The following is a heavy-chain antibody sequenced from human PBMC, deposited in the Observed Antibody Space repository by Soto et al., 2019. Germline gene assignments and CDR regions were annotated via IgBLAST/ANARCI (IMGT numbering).Heavy chain of an antibody. V-gene: IGHV3-74*03. Sequence: EVQVVESGGGLVQPGGSLRLSCAASGFSFSNTWRHWVRQVPGKGLVWVSYINSDGSTTTYADSVKGRFTISRDNAKNTVYLQMNSLRADDTAVYYCATDRIYAHNVWGQGAAVTVSS. J-gene: IGHJ6*02. CDR1: GFSFSNTW. CDR2: INSDGSTT. D-gene: IGHD2-2*01. CDR3: ATDRIYAHNV.